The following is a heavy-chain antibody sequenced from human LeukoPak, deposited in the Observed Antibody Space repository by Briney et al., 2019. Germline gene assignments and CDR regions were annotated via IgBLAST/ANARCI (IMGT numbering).Heavy chain of an antibody. CDR1: GYTFTSYY. Sequence: ASVKVSCKASGYTFTSYYMHWVRQAPGQGLEWMGIINPSGGSTSYAQKFQGRVTMTRDTSTSTVYMELSSLRPEDTAVYYCARPQYYYDSSGYWGAFDIWGQGTMVTVSS. V-gene: IGHV1-46*01. J-gene: IGHJ3*02. D-gene: IGHD3-22*01. CDR2: INPSGGST. CDR3: ARPQYYYDSSGYWGAFDI.